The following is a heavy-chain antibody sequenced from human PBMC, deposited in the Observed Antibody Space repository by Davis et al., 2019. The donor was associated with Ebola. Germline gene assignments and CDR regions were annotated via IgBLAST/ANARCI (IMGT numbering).Heavy chain of an antibody. CDR3: ARGLGWLFPSVY. CDR1: GFTFSSYA. Sequence: GESLKISCAASGFTFSSYAMHWVRQAPGKGLEYVSAISSNGGSTYYANSVKGRFTISRDNSKNTLYLQMGSLRAEDMAVYYCARGLGWLFPSVYWGQGTLVTVSS. D-gene: IGHD3-22*01. V-gene: IGHV3-64*01. CDR2: ISSNGGST. J-gene: IGHJ4*02.